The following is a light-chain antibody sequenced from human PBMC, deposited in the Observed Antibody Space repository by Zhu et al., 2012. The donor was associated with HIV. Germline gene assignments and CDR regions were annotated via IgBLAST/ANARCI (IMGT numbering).Light chain of an antibody. CDR1: QSVSSY. CDR2: GAS. Sequence: IVLTQSPATLSLSPGERATLSCRASQSVSSYLAWYQQKPGQAPSLLIYGASTRATGIPARFSGSGSGTEFTLTISSMQSEDFAVYYCQQYNNWPPWTFGQGTKGGNQT. J-gene: IGKJ1*01. CDR3: QQYNNWPPWT. V-gene: IGKV3-15*01.